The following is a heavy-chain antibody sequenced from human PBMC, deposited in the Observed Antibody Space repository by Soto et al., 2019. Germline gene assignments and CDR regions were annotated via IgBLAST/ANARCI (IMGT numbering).Heavy chain of an antibody. J-gene: IGHJ4*02. Sequence: PSETLSLTCTVSGGSISSGGYYWSWIRQHPGKGLEWIGYIYYSGSTYHNPSLKSRVTISVDTSKNQFSLKLSSVTAADTAVYYCVVGGYSGYDYFFDYWGQGTLVTVSS. CDR2: IYYSGST. CDR1: GGSISSGGYY. D-gene: IGHD5-12*01. CDR3: VVGGYSGYDYFFDY. V-gene: IGHV4-31*03.